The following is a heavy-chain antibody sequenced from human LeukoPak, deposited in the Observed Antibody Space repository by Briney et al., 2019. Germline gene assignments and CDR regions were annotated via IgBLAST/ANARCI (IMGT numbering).Heavy chain of an antibody. CDR3: ATLNTDGWYFDN. J-gene: IGHJ4*02. V-gene: IGHV4-59*08. D-gene: IGHD5-24*01. CDR2: MYYSGST. Sequence: SETLSLTCTISGGSISSYYWSWIRQPPGKGLEWIAYMYYSGSTDHNPSLKSRVTISLDTSKSQFSLKLSSVTAADAAVYYCATLNTDGWYFDNWGQGTLVTVSS. CDR1: GGSISSYY.